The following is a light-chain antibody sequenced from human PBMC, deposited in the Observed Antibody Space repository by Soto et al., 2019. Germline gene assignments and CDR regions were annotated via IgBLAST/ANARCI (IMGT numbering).Light chain of an antibody. Sequence: AIRMTQFPSSFSASIGDRVTITCRASHDITSSLAWYQHIQGRAPKLLISGASNLQFGVPSRFSGSGSGTDFTLTIISLQSEDFATYYCQHYYSSPPTFGQGTRVEMK. CDR3: QHYYSSPPT. CDR2: GAS. J-gene: IGKJ1*01. V-gene: IGKV1-8*01. CDR1: HDITSS.